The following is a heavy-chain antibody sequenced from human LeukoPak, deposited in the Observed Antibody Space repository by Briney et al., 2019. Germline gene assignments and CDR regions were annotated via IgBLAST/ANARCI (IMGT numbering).Heavy chain of an antibody. J-gene: IGHJ6*03. Sequence: ASVKVSCKVSGYALSESSMHWVRQAPGKGLEWMGGFDPEDDERVYAQMLQGRVTMTEDTSTDTAYMELSSLRSEDTAVYFCAREQRGGLSGNLGGLFASYYTYYYMDVWGKGTTVTVSS. V-gene: IGHV1-24*01. D-gene: IGHD3-16*01. CDR2: FDPEDDER. CDR3: AREQRGGLSGNLGGLFASYYTYYYMDV. CDR1: GYALSESS.